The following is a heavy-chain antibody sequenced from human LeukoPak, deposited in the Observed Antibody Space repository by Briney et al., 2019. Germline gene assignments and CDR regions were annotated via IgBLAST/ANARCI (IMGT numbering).Heavy chain of an antibody. CDR3: AREGAGYSGSELFDY. Sequence: ASVKLSCKASGSTFTGCYMPWVRQAPGQGLEWMGWINLNSGGTNYAQKFQGGGTMTRDTSISTAYMELSRLRSDDTAVYYCAREGAGYSGSELFDYWGQGTLVTVSS. CDR1: GSTFTGCY. V-gene: IGHV1-2*02. CDR2: INLNSGGT. D-gene: IGHD5-12*01. J-gene: IGHJ4*02.